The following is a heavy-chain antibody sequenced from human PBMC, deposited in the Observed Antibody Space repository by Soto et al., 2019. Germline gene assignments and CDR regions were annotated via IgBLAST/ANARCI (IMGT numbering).Heavy chain of an antibody. CDR3: ARAGIAAAGRVNY. Sequence: VGSLRLSCAASGFTFSSYWMSWVRQAPGKGLEWVANIKQDGSEKYYVDSVKGRFTISRDNAKNSLYLQMNSLRAEDAAVYYCARAGIAAAGRVNYWGQGTLVTVSS. V-gene: IGHV3-7*01. D-gene: IGHD6-13*01. CDR2: IKQDGSEK. J-gene: IGHJ4*02. CDR1: GFTFSSYW.